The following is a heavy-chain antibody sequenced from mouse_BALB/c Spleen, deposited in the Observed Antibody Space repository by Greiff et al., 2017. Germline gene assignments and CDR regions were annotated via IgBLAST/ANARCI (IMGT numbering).Heavy chain of an antibody. V-gene: IGHV3-5*02. D-gene: IGHD1-2*01. CDR2: IYYSGTI. Sequence: EVQLQESGPGLVKPSQTVSLTCTVTGISITTGNYRWSWIRQFPGNKLEWIGYIYYSGTITYNPSLTSRTTITRDTSKNQFFLEMNSLTAEDTATYYCAREFTTAYFDYWGQGTTLTVSS. CDR3: AREFTTAYFDY. J-gene: IGHJ2*01. CDR1: GISITTGNYR.